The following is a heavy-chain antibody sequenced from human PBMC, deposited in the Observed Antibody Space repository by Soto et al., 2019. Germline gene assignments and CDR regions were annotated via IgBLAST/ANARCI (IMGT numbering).Heavy chain of an antibody. V-gene: IGHV4-34*01. Sequence: XXTLSLPCAVYGGSFSGYYWRWIPQPPGKGLEWIGEINHSGSTNYNPSLKSRVTISVDTSKNQFSLKLSSVTAADTAVYYCARPMGGVSQDYGMDVWGQGTTVTVSS. CDR2: INHSGST. CDR3: ARPMGGVSQDYGMDV. CDR1: GGSFSGYY. D-gene: IGHD3-10*01. J-gene: IGHJ6*02.